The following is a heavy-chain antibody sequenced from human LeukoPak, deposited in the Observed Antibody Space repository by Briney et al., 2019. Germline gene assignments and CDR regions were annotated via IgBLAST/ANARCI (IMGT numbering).Heavy chain of an antibody. CDR2: INPNSGGT. CDR3: ARLAGMVYAPFDY. Sequence: ASVKVSCKASGYTFTGYYIHWVRQAPGQGLEWMGWINPNSGGTNYAQKFQGRVTMTTDTSTSTAYMELRSLRSDDTAVYYCARLAGMVYAPFDYWGQGTLVTVSS. J-gene: IGHJ4*02. V-gene: IGHV1-2*02. CDR1: GYTFTGYY. D-gene: IGHD2-8*01.